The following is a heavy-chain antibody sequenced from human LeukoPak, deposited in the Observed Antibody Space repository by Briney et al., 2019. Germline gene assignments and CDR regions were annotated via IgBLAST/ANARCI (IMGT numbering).Heavy chain of an antibody. CDR2: IYYSGST. V-gene: IGHV4-39*02. Sequence: SETLSLTCTVSGGSISSSSYYWGWIRQPPGKGLEWIGSIYYSGSTYYNPSLKSRVTISVDTSKNQFSLKLSSVTAADTAVYYCARDSGWFGELFRNWFDPWGQGTLVTVSS. CDR3: ARDSGWFGELFRNWFDP. D-gene: IGHD3-10*01. CDR1: GGSISSSSYY. J-gene: IGHJ5*02.